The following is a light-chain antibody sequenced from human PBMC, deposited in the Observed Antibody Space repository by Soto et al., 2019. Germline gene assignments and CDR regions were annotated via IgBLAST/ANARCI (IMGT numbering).Light chain of an antibody. J-gene: IGKJ1*01. CDR2: WAS. CDR3: QHYYSTHQK. CDR1: QNIFYSSKNKNY. Sequence: DIVMTQSPESLTVSLGERATINCKSSQNIFYSSKNKNYLAWYQHKTGQPPKVLIYWASARESGVPDRFRGSGSGTDFTLTIDSLQAEDVEVYYCQHYYSTHQKFGKGTKVDI. V-gene: IGKV4-1*01.